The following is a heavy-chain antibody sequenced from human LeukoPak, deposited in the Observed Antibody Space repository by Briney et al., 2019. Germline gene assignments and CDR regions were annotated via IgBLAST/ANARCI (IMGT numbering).Heavy chain of an antibody. CDR1: GFTFSSYA. D-gene: IGHD3-3*01. CDR2: ISGSGGST. J-gene: IGHJ3*02. Sequence: GGSLRLSCAASGFTFSSYAMSWVRQAPGKGLEWVSAISGSGGSTYYADSVKGRFTISRDNSKNTLYLQMNSLRAEDTAVYYCAKELLRFLEWGSQSDAFDIWGQGTMVTVSS. V-gene: IGHV3-23*01. CDR3: AKELLRFLEWGSQSDAFDI.